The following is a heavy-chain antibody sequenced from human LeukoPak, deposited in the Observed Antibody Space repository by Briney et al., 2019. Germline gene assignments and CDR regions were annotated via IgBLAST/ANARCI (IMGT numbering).Heavy chain of an antibody. J-gene: IGHJ4*02. Sequence: ASVKVSCKASGGTFSSYAISWVRQAPGQGLEWMGGIIPIFGTANYAQKLRGRVTMTTDTSTSTAYMELRSLRSDDTAVYYCARENDYSNYWGQGTLVTVSS. V-gene: IGHV1-69*05. CDR3: ARENDYSNY. CDR2: IIPIFGTA. CDR1: GGTFSSYA. D-gene: IGHD4-11*01.